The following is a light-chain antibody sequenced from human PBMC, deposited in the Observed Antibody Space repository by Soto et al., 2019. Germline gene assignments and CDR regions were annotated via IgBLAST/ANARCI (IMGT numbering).Light chain of an antibody. V-gene: IGKV3D-15*01. Sequence: EILMTQSPLTLSASPGEGATLSCRASQSINSNLAWYQQRPGQAPRLLIYGASSRASGIPDRFSGSGSGTDFTLTINRLEPDDFAVYYCQQYKDWPPLTFGGGTRVESK. CDR3: QQYKDWPPLT. J-gene: IGKJ4*01. CDR2: GAS. CDR1: QSINSN.